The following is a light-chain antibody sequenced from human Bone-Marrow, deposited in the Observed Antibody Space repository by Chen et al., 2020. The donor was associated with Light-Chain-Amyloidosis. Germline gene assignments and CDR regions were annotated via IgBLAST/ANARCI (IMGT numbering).Light chain of an antibody. CDR3: QVWDRGSDRPV. Sequence: SYVLTQPHSVSVAHGQTARSTCRGNNIGRESVHWYQQKPGQAPVLVVYDDNARPSGIPERFSGSNSENTATLTISRVEAGDEADYYCQVWDRGSDRPVFGGGTKLTVL. CDR1: NIGRES. J-gene: IGLJ3*02. CDR2: DDN. V-gene: IGLV3-21*02.